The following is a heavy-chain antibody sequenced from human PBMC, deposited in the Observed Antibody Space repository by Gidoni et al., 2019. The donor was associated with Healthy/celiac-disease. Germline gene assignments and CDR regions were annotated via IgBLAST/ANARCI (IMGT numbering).Heavy chain of an antibody. CDR3: ARCDSSGYQEDAFDI. Sequence: QGQLVQSEAEVQKPGASVKVSCKASGGTFSSYAISWVRQAPGQGLEWMGGIIPIFGTATYAQKFQGSVTITADESTSTAYRELSSLRSEDTAVYYCARCDSSGYQEDAFDIWGQGTMVTVSS. CDR2: IIPIFGTA. D-gene: IGHD3-22*01. CDR1: GGTFSSYA. J-gene: IGHJ3*02. V-gene: IGHV1-69*01.